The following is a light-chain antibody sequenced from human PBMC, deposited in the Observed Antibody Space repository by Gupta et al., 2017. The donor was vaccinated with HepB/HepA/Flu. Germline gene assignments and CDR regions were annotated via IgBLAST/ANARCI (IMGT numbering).Light chain of an antibody. J-gene: IGKJ1*01. V-gene: IGKV2-24*01. CDR1: RGLVHSDGNTY. CDR3: MQATHFPRT. Sequence: EIVMTQTPVSSPVTLGQPASISCRSTRGLVHSDGNTYLSWLHQRPGQPPRLLIYKVSNRFAGVPDRFTGSGAGTDFTLKISRVEAEDVGVDYCMQATHFPRTFGQGTKVEIK. CDR2: KVS.